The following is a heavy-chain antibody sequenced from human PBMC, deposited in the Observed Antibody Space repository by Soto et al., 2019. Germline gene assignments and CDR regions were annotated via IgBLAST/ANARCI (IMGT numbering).Heavy chain of an antibody. CDR1: GYSFSNYA. V-gene: IGHV1-3*01. Sequence: QVHLVQSGAEVKKPGASVKVSCKASGYSFSNYAMHWVRQAPGQRLEWMGWINAGNGNTKYPQKFQDRVTITRETSASTAYMELSSLRSEDTAVYYCAKGGNVAVVVADYGMDVWGQGTTVTVSS. J-gene: IGHJ6*02. CDR3: AKGGNVAVVVADYGMDV. CDR2: INAGNGNT. D-gene: IGHD2-15*01.